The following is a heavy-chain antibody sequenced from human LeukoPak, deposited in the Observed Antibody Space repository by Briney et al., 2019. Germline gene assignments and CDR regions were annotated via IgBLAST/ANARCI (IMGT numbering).Heavy chain of an antibody. CDR2: INHSGST. J-gene: IGHJ4*02. Sequence: SETLSLTCAVYGGSFSGYYWSWIRQPPGKGLEWIGEINHSGSTNYNPSLKSRVTISVDTSKNQFSLKLSSVTAADTAVYYCARGIAVAGTDYWGQGTLVTVSS. CDR3: ARGIAVAGTDY. V-gene: IGHV4-34*01. D-gene: IGHD6-19*01. CDR1: GGSFSGYY.